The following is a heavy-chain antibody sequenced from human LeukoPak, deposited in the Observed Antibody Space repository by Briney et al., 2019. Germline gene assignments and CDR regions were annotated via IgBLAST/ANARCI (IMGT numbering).Heavy chain of an antibody. J-gene: IGHJ5*02. CDR1: GGSISSYY. Sequence: SETLSLTCTVSGGSISSYYWSWIRQPPGKGLEWIGYIYYSGSTNYNPSLKSRVTISVDTSKNQFSLKLSSVTATDTAVYYCASDSSRRGWFDPWGQGTLVTISS. V-gene: IGHV4-59*08. CDR3: ASDSSRRGWFDP. D-gene: IGHD6-13*01. CDR2: IYYSGST.